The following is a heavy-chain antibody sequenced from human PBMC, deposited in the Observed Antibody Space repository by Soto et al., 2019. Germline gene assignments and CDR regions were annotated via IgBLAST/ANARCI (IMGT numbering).Heavy chain of an antibody. V-gene: IGHV4-4*02. CDR2: IYHNGNT. CDR3: AREGTTDYYYYYMDV. Sequence: SETLSLTCTISGDSISSSNWWNWVRQPPGKGLEWIGEIYHNGNTNYNPSLKSRITISVDKSKKQVYLQLSSVTAADTAVYYCAREGTTDYYYYYMDVWGKGTTVTVSS. D-gene: IGHD1-7*01. CDR1: GDSISSSNW. J-gene: IGHJ6*03.